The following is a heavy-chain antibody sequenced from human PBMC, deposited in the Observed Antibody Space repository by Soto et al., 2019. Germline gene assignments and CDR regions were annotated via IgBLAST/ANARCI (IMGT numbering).Heavy chain of an antibody. CDR3: AKDDSTGPFDY. Sequence: EVQLLDSGGGLVQPGGSLSPPCAASGFTFSTYGWSWVRQAPGKGLEWVSHFIGSGGTTYYAYSVKGRFTFSRDNSKNTLYLHMNSLRAEDTAVYYCAKDDSTGPFDYCGQGTLVTVSS. J-gene: IGHJ4*02. CDR2: FIGSGGTT. CDR1: GFTFSTYG. D-gene: IGHD1-1*01. V-gene: IGHV3-23*01.